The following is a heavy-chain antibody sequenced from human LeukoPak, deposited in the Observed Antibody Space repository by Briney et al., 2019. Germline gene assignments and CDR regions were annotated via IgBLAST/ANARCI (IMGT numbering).Heavy chain of an antibody. CDR3: AREGYYSYLDY. Sequence: GGSLRLSCAASGFTVSSNYMSWVRQAPGKGLEWVSVIYSGGSTYYADSVKGRFTISRDDSKNTLYLQMNSLRAEDTAVYYCAREGYYSYLDYWGQGTLVTVSS. CDR2: IYSGGST. D-gene: IGHD2/OR15-2a*01. CDR1: GFTVSSNY. V-gene: IGHV3-53*01. J-gene: IGHJ4*02.